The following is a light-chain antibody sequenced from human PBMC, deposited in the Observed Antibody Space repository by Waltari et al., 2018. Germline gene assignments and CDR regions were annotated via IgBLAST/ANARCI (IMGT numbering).Light chain of an antibody. J-gene: IGLJ2*01. Sequence: QSVLTQPPSASGPPGQRVTISCSGSSSNIGSNYVYWYQQLPGTAPKLLVYRNDQRPSAVPRRCSGSKTGTSAALAISGLRSEDEADYYCATWDGNLSAVVFGGGTKLTVL. V-gene: IGLV1-47*01. CDR1: SSNIGSNY. CDR3: ATWDGNLSAVV. CDR2: RND.